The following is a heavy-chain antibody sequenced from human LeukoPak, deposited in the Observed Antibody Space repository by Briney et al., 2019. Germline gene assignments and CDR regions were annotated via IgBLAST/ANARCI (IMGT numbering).Heavy chain of an antibody. J-gene: IGHJ4*02. V-gene: IGHV1-18*01. CDR2: ISAYSGNT. CDR3: ARLRITIFGVVIIPKGYFDY. D-gene: IGHD3-3*01. CDR1: GYTFTSYG. Sequence: ASVKVSCKASGYTFTSYGISSVRQAPGQGLEWMGWISAYSGNTNYAQKLQGRVTMTTDTSTSTASMELRSLRSDATAVYYCARLRITIFGVVIIPKGYFDYWGQGTLVTVSS.